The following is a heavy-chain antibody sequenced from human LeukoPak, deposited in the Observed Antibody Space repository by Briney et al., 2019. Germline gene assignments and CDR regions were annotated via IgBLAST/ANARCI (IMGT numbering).Heavy chain of an antibody. CDR3: AKTNSSGWYWYFDL. D-gene: IGHD6-19*01. CDR1: GFTFSSYA. Sequence: GGSLRLSCAASGFTFSSYAMSWVRQAPGMGLEWVSAISGSGGSTYYADSVKGRFTISRDNSKNTLYLQMNSLRAEDTAVYYCAKTNSSGWYWYFDLWGRGTLVTVSS. V-gene: IGHV3-23*01. J-gene: IGHJ2*01. CDR2: ISGSGGST.